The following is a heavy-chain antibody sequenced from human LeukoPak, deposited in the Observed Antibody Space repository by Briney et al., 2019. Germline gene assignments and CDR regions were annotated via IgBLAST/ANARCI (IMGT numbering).Heavy chain of an antibody. V-gene: IGHV1-69*05. CDR1: GYTFTSYG. Sequence: GASVKVSCKASGYTFTSYGISWVRQAPGQGLEWMGGIIPIFGIANYAQKFQGRVTFTTDESTSTAYKELSSLRSEDTALYYCVFDSSGYLSRSLPPYFDYWGQGTLVTVSS. D-gene: IGHD3-22*01. CDR2: IIPIFGIA. J-gene: IGHJ4*02. CDR3: VFDSSGYLSRSLPPYFDY.